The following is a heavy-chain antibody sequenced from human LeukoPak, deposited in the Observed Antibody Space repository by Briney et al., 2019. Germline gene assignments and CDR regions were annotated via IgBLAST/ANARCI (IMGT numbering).Heavy chain of an antibody. V-gene: IGHV3-11*04. Sequence: PGGSLRLSCEAPGVTISHYYMSWIRQAPGKGLQWLAYISDGGTTIFYADSGEGRFTISRDNAKNSVYLQLNSLTAEDTAVYYCARVGKVGATGALDIWGQGTPVAVSS. J-gene: IGHJ3*02. D-gene: IGHD1-26*01. CDR2: ISDGGTTI. CDR1: GVTISHYY. CDR3: ARVGKVGATGALDI.